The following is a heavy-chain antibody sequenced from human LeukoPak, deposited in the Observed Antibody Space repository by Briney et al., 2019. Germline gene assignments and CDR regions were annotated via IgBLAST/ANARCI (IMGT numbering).Heavy chain of an antibody. CDR2: INHSGST. J-gene: IGHJ4*02. V-gene: IGHV4-34*01. Sequence: PSETPSLTCAVYGGSFSGYYWSWIRQPPGKGLEWIGEINHSGSTNYNPSLKSRVAISVDTSKNQFSLKLSSVTAADTAVYYCARDRAYYYDSSGPFDYWGQGTLVTVSS. D-gene: IGHD3-22*01. CDR3: ARDRAYYYDSSGPFDY. CDR1: GGSFSGYY.